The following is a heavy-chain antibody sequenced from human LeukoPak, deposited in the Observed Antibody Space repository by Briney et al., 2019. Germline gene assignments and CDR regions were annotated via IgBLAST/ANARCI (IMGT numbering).Heavy chain of an antibody. CDR1: GFTFSSYA. CDR3: AKDLPGSSWQGGYFDY. CDR2: ISGSGGST. Sequence: GGSLRLSCAASGFTFSSYAMSWVRQAPGKGLEWVSAISGSGGSTYYADSVKGRFTISRDNSKNTLYLQMNSLRAEDTAVYYCAKDLPGSSWQGGYFDYWGQGTVVTVSS. D-gene: IGHD6-13*01. J-gene: IGHJ4*02. V-gene: IGHV3-23*01.